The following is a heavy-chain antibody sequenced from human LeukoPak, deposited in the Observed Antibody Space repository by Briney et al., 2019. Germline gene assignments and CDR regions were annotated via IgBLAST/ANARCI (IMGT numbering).Heavy chain of an antibody. CDR3: ARVPSITIFGVVTPYYFDY. V-gene: IGHV4-59*01. Sequence: PSETLSLTCTVSGGSISSYYRSWIRQPPGKGLEWIGYIYYSGSTNYNPSLKSRVTISVDTSKNQFSLKLSSVTAADTAVYYCARVPSITIFGVVTPYYFDYWGQGTLVTVSS. D-gene: IGHD3-3*01. CDR2: IYYSGST. J-gene: IGHJ4*02. CDR1: GGSISSYY.